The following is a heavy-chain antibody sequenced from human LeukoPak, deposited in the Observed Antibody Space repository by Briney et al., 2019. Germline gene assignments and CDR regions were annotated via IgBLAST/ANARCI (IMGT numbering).Heavy chain of an antibody. V-gene: IGHV1-46*01. CDR1: GFTFTNYY. J-gene: IGHJ4*02. D-gene: IGHD2-21*01. CDR3: AREECGDYFDY. Sequence: ASVKVSCKASGFTFTNYYMHLVRQAPAQGLEWMGLINPSGTSTNYAQKFRGRVTMTRATSTTTVYIELSSLRSEYTAVYYRAREECGDYFDYGGQGPVVPVSA. CDR2: INPSGTST.